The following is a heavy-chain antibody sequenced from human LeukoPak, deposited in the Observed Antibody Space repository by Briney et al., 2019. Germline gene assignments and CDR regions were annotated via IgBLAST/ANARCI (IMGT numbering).Heavy chain of an antibody. J-gene: IGHJ5*02. V-gene: IGHV4-34*01. D-gene: IGHD2-21*02. CDR1: GGSFSGYY. CDR2: INHSGST. Sequence: PSETLSLTRAVYGGSFSGYYWSWIRQRPGKGLECIGEINHSGSTNYNPSLKSRVTISVDTSKNQFSLKLSSVTAADTAVYYCARRNSRIVVVTAYNWFDPWGQGTLVTVSS. CDR3: ARRNSRIVVVTAYNWFDP.